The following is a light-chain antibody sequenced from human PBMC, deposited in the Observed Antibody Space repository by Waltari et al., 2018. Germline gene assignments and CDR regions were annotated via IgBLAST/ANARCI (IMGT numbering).Light chain of an antibody. CDR2: AAS. Sequence: DIHMTKSPSSLSAWVGDSVSITCKASQGISNYISWYQQKPGKAPKRLIYAASSLESGVPSRFSDSGSGTEFTLTISSLQPEDFAAYFCLKYNSEPLTFGGETKVEIK. J-gene: IGKJ4*01. V-gene: IGKV1-17*01. CDR1: QGISNY. CDR3: LKYNSEPLT.